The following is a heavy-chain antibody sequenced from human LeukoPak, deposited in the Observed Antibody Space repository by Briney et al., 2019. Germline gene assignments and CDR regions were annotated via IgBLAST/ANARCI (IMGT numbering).Heavy chain of an antibody. J-gene: IGHJ4*02. CDR2: IWYDGSDE. CDR1: AFTFSSYG. CDR3: ARSSARDGYNTLDY. D-gene: IGHD5-24*01. Sequence: GGSLRLSCAASAFTFSSYGMHWVRQAPGKGLEWVAVIWYDGSDEYYADSVKGRFTISGDNSKNTLYLQMNSLRAEDTAVYYCARSSARDGYNTLDYWGQGTLVTVSS. V-gene: IGHV3-33*01.